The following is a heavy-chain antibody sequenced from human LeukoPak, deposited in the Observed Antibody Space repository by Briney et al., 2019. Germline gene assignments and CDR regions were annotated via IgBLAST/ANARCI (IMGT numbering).Heavy chain of an antibody. CDR1: GGSISSSSYY. J-gene: IGHJ4*02. Sequence: SETLSLTCTVSGGSISSSSYYWGWIRQPPGQGLEWIGSIYYSGSTYYNPSLKSRVTISVDTSKNQFSLKLSSVTAADTAVYYCARHRRYSRKKSEFDYWGQGTLVTVSS. D-gene: IGHD6-13*01. V-gene: IGHV4-39*01. CDR3: ARHRRYSRKKSEFDY. CDR2: IYYSGST.